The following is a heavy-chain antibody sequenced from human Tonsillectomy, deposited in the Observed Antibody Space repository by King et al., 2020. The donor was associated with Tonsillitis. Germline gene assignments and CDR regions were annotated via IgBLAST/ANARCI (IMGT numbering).Heavy chain of an antibody. Sequence: VQLVESGGGLVKPGGSLRLSCAASGFTFSSYSMNWVRQAPGKGLEWVSSISSSSSYIYYADSVKGRFTISRDNAKNSLYLQMNSLRAEDTAVYYCARDLTPGLLRYFAWLLAPYFDYWGQGPLVTVSS. D-gene: IGHD3-9*01. CDR2: ISSSSSYI. CDR1: GFTFSSYS. CDR3: ARDLTPGLLRYFAWLLAPYFDY. V-gene: IGHV3-21*01. J-gene: IGHJ4*02.